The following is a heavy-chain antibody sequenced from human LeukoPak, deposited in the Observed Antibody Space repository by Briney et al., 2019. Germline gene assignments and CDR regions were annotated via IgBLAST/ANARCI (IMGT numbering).Heavy chain of an antibody. CDR3: ARGDDILTGYSYGGYGMDV. V-gene: IGHV1-18*01. D-gene: IGHD3-9*01. J-gene: IGHJ6*02. Sequence: ASVKVSCKASGYTFTSYGISWVRQAPGQGLEWMGWISAYNGNTNYAQKLQGRVTMTTDTSTSTAYMELRSLRSDDTAVYYCARGDDILTGYSYGGYGMDVWGQGTTVTVSS. CDR2: ISAYNGNT. CDR1: GYTFTSYG.